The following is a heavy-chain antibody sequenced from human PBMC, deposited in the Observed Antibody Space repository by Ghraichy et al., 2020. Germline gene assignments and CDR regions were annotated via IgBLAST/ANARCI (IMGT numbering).Heavy chain of an antibody. D-gene: IGHD5-24*01. V-gene: IGHV3-48*02. CDR3: ARMKDGYNVLDY. CDR2: ISSRSSTI. CDR1: GFTFCNYN. J-gene: IGHJ4*02. Sequence: GESLNISCAASGFTFCNYNMKWVRQAPGKGLEWVSDISSRSSTIYVDSVKGRFTISRDNAKNSLYLQMNSLRDEDTAVYYCARMKDGYNVLDYWGQGTQVTVSS.